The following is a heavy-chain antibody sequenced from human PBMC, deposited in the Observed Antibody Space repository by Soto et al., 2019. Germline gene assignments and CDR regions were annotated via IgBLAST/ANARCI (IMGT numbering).Heavy chain of an antibody. D-gene: IGHD1-26*01. J-gene: IGHJ3*02. V-gene: IGHV1-2*02. Sequence: ASVKVSCKASGYTFSAYHMHWVRQAPGQGLEWMGWVHPNSGGTNYAQSFEGRVTMTRDTSINTAYMELSRLTSDDTAVYYCAKDLGSGSYLFDAFDIWGQGTMVTVSS. CDR1: GYTFSAYH. CDR2: VHPNSGGT. CDR3: AKDLGSGSYLFDAFDI.